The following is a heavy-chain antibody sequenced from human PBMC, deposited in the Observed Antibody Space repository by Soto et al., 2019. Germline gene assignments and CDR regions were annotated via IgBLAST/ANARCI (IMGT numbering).Heavy chain of an antibody. Sequence: GGSLRLSCVASGFTFNNYAMHWVRQAPGAGLEWVAVMTYDGGIEYYEDSVKGRFTITRDNYRNTLFLQMNSLRPDDTALYYCARSVTMRGSRPEIYYGLDVWGQGTTVADSS. CDR1: GFTFNNYA. CDR2: MTYDGGIE. J-gene: IGHJ6*02. CDR3: ARSVTMRGSRPEIYYGLDV. V-gene: IGHV3-30*03. D-gene: IGHD3-3*01.